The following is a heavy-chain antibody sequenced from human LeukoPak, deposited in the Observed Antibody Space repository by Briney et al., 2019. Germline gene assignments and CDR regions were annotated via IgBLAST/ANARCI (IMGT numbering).Heavy chain of an antibody. V-gene: IGHV3-33*06. CDR3: AKDIIRGGITNGSPLGY. D-gene: IGHD2-8*01. CDR1: GFTFSSYG. Sequence: PGGSPRLSCAASGFTFSSYGMHWVRQAPGKGLEWVAVIWYDGSNKYYADSVKGRFTISRDNSKNTLYLQMNSLRAEDTAVYYCAKDIIRGGITNGSPLGYWGQGTLVTVSS. J-gene: IGHJ4*02. CDR2: IWYDGSNK.